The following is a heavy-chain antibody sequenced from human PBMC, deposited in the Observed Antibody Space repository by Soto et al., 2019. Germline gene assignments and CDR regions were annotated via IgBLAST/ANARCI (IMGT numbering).Heavy chain of an antibody. CDR1: GYALRDYS. D-gene: IGHD3-9*01. Sequence: GGSLRLSCAASGYALRDYSMNWVRQAPGKGLEWVSYTGTRRKYTFYADSVRGRFTISRDDARNSVYLQLNSLRDEDTAVYYCVRDRDWAFDIWGQGTMVTVSS. CDR2: TGTRRKYT. CDR3: VRDRDWAFDI. J-gene: IGHJ3*02. V-gene: IGHV3-48*02.